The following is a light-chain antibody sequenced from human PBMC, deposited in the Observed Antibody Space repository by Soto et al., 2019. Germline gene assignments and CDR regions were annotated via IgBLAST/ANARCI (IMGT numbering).Light chain of an antibody. J-gene: IGKJ1*01. Sequence: EIVMTQSPATLSVSPXXXXXXXXXASXSXSXXXAWYQQKPGQAPRLLIYGASTRATGIPARFSGSGSGTEFTLTISSLQSEDFXVYYXQQYNNWPPWTFGQGTKVEIK. V-gene: IGKV3-15*01. CDR3: QQYNNWPPWT. CDR2: GAS. CDR1: XSXSXX.